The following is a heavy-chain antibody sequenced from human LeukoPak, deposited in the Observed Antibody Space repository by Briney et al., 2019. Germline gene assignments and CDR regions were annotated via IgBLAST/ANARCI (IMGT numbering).Heavy chain of an antibody. V-gene: IGHV3-74*01. J-gene: IGHJ4*02. Sequence: PGGSLRLSCAASGFTFTNYWMHWVRQAPGMGLVWVSRLPPDELDIIYADSVKGRFTVSRDNAKNTVYLQMNNLRAEDTAVYYCAKAQDGDYVDYWGQGTLVTVSS. CDR1: GFTFTNYW. CDR2: LPPDELDI. CDR3: AKAQDGDYVDY. D-gene: IGHD4-17*01.